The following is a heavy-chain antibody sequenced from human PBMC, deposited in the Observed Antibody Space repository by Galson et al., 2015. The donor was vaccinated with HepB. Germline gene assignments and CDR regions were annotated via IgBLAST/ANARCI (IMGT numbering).Heavy chain of an antibody. CDR2: ISAYNGNT. J-gene: IGHJ4*02. V-gene: IGHV1-18*01. Sequence: SVKVSCKASGYTFTSYGISWVRQAPGQGLEWMGWISAYNGNTNYAQKLQGRVTMTTDTSTSTAYMELRSLRSDDTAVYYCASSNEEFRHYDSSGYYEYWGQGTLVTVSS. CDR1: GYTFTSYG. D-gene: IGHD3-22*01. CDR3: ASSNEEFRHYDSSGYYEY.